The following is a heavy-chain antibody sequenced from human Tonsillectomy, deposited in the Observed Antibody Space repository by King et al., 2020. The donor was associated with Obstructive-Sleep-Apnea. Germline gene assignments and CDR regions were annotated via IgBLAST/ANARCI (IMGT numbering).Heavy chain of an antibody. V-gene: IGHV4-39*07. CDR3: ARDDYGDNSRYFEY. CDR1: GGSISSSIYS. J-gene: IGHJ4*02. Sequence: LQLQESGPGLVKPSETLSLTCTVSGGSISSSIYSWGWIRQPPGKGLEWIGSIYYSGSTYYNPSLKSRVTISLDTSKNQFSLKLSSVTAADTAVYYCARDDYGDNSRYFEYWGQGSLVTVSS. D-gene: IGHD4-23*01. CDR2: IYYSGST.